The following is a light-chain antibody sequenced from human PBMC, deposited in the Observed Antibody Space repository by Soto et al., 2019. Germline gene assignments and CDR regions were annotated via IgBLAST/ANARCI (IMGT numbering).Light chain of an antibody. CDR1: SSDVGSYNL. V-gene: IGLV2-23*01. CDR3: CSYAGSSTWV. Sequence: QSALTQPASVSGSPGQSITISCTGTSSDVGSYNLVSWYQQHPGKAPKLMIYEGSKRPSGVSNRFSGSKSGNTGSLTISGLQAEDEADYYCCSYAGSSTWVFGGGTQLTVL. CDR2: EGS. J-gene: IGLJ2*01.